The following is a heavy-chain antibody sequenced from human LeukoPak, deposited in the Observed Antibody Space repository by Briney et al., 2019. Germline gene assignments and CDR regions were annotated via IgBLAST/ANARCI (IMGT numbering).Heavy chain of an antibody. CDR2: INPNSGGT. J-gene: IGHJ5*02. D-gene: IGHD3-22*01. CDR1: GGTFSSYS. CDR3: ASWGYYDSSGYRPFDP. V-gene: IGHV1-2*02. Sequence: ASVKVSCKASGGTFSSYSISWVRQAPGQGLEWMGGINPNSGGTNYAQKFQGRVTMTRDTSISTAYMELSRLRSDDTAVYYCASWGYYDSSGYRPFDPWGQGTLVTVSS.